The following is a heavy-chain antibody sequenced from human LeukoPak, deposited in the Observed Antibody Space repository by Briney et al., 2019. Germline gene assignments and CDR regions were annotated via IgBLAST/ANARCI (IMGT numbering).Heavy chain of an antibody. CDR2: ISYDGSNK. Sequence: GGSLRLSCAASGFTFSSYAMHWVRQAPGKGLEWVAVISYDGSNKYYADSVKGRFTISRDNSKNTLYLQMNSLRAEDTAVYYCARGGYCSGGSFCAFDIWGQGTMVTVSS. CDR3: ARGGYCSGGSFCAFDI. V-gene: IGHV3-30-3*01. J-gene: IGHJ3*02. CDR1: GFTFSSYA. D-gene: IGHD2-15*01.